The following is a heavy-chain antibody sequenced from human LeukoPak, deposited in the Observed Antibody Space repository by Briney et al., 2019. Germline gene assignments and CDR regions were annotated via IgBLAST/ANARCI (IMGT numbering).Heavy chain of an antibody. Sequence: GGSLRLSGAASGFTFSSYAMSWFRQAPGKGLEWVSAISGSGGSTYYADSVKGRFTISRDNSKNTLYLQMNSLRAEGTAVYYCAKDSLGRSDPWGQGTLVTVSS. CDR1: GFTFSSYA. D-gene: IGHD5-12*01. J-gene: IGHJ5*02. V-gene: IGHV3-23*01. CDR3: AKDSLGRSDP. CDR2: ISGSGGST.